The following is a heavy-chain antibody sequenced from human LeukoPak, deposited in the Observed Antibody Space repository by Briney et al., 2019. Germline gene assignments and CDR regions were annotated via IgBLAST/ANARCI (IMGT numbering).Heavy chain of an antibody. D-gene: IGHD3-22*01. CDR2: INHSGST. J-gene: IGHJ5*02. V-gene: IGHV4-34*01. CDR1: CGPFSGYY. CDR3: AREEDYYDSSGYYSNL. Sequence: SSETLSLTCAVYCGPFSGYYWSWIRQPPGKGLEWIGEINHSGSTNYNPSLKSRVTISVDTSKNQFSLKLSSVTAADTAVYYCAREEDYYDSSGYYSNLWGQGTLVTVSS.